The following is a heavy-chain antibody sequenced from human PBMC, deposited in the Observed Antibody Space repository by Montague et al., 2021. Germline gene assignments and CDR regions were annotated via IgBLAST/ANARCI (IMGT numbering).Heavy chain of an antibody. CDR3: TRSITVVRGLLFGP. Sequence: CAISGDSVSSNSAAWNWIRQSPSRGLGWLGRTYCRSKWYYDYAVSVKSRITIHPDTSKNQFSLQLNSVTPEDTAVYYCTRSITVVRGLLFGPWGQGTLVTVSS. J-gene: IGHJ5*02. V-gene: IGHV6-1*01. CDR2: TYCRSKWYY. CDR1: GDSVSSNSAA. D-gene: IGHD3-10*01.